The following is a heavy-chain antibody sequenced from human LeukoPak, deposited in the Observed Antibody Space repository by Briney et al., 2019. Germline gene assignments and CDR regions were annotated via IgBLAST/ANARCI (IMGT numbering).Heavy chain of an antibody. CDR1: GFTFSSYS. V-gene: IGHV3-48*04. Sequence: PGGSLRLSCAASGFTFSSYSMNWVRQAPGKGLEWVSSISSSGSTIYYADSVKGRFTICRDNAKNSLYLQMNGLRAEDTAVYYCAELGITMIGGVWGKGTTVTISS. CDR2: ISSSGSTI. D-gene: IGHD3-10*02. CDR3: AELGITMIGGV. J-gene: IGHJ6*04.